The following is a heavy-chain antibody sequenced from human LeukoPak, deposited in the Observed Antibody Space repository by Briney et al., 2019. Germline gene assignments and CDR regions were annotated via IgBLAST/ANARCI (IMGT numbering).Heavy chain of an antibody. V-gene: IGHV1-24*01. CDR3: ATDRGGYFDWLNNMRGGFAFDI. CDR2: FDPEGGET. Sequence: ASVKVSCKVSGYTLTELSMHWVRQAPGKGLEWMGGFDPEGGETIYAQKFQGRVTMTEDTSTDTAYMELSSLRSEDTAVYYCATDRGGYFDWLNNMRGGFAFDIWGQGTMVTVSS. D-gene: IGHD3-9*01. CDR1: GYTLTELS. J-gene: IGHJ3*02.